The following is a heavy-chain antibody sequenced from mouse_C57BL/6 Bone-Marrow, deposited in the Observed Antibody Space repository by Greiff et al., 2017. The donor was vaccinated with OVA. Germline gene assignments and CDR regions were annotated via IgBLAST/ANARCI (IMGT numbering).Heavy chain of an antibody. CDR3: TGVAGGY. CDR2: IRLKSDNYAT. Sequence: EVKVEESGGGLVQPGGSMKLSCVASGFTFSNYWMNWVRQSPEKGLEWVAQIRLKSDNYATHYAESVKGRFTISRDDSKSSVYLQMNNLRAEDTGIYYCTGVAGGYWGQGTTLTVSS. J-gene: IGHJ2*01. V-gene: IGHV6-3*01. CDR1: GFTFSNYW. D-gene: IGHD1-1*01.